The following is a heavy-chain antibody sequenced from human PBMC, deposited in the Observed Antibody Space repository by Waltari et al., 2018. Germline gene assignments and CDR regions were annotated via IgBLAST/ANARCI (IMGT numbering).Heavy chain of an antibody. CDR3: AKEWRGDGGSWSPGAFDS. J-gene: IGHJ4*02. CDR2: IHTSHGKP. Sequence: QVQVVQSGSELKNPGASVKVSCKASGYTFSKYAMNWVRRAPGQGLEWMGWIHTSHGKPTYAPGVKERFVFSVDTSVSTAYLQISSLKAEDSAVYYCAKEWRGDGGSWSPGAFDSWGQGTLVTVSS. D-gene: IGHD6-13*01. V-gene: IGHV7-4-1*01. CDR1: GYTFSKYA.